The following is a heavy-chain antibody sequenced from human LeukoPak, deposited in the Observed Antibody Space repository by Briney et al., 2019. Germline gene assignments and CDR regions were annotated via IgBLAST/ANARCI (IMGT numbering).Heavy chain of an antibody. V-gene: IGHV4-34*01. D-gene: IGHD1-26*01. CDR1: GGSFSGYY. Sequence: SETLSLTCAVYGGSFSGYYWSWIRQPPGKGLEWIGEINHSGSTNYNPSLKSRVTISVDKSKNQFSLKLSSVTAADTAVYYCASIGAANFDYWGQGTLVTVSS. CDR3: ASIGAANFDY. J-gene: IGHJ4*02. CDR2: INHSGST.